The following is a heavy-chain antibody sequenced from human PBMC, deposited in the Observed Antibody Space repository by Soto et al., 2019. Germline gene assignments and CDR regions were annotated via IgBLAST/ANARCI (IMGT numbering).Heavy chain of an antibody. V-gene: IGHV3-23*01. CDR3: ETDYDSSGSRVAFDI. D-gene: IGHD3-22*01. J-gene: IGHJ3*02. CDR1: GFTFTNYT. Sequence: PGGSLRLSCAASGFTFTNYTMSWVRQAPGKGLEWVSAISASGSNTYYADSVRGRFTISRDKSKNTLYLHLNSLRAEDTAVYYCETDYDSSGSRVAFDIWGQGTMVTVSS. CDR2: ISASGSNT.